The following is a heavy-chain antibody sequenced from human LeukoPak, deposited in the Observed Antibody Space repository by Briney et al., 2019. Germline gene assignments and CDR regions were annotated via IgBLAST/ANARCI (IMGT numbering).Heavy chain of an antibody. V-gene: IGHV3-53*01. CDR2: YSGGGT. Sequence: YSGGGTDYADSVKGRFTISRDNSKNTLYLGMNSLRVEDTAVYYCAREYCSDGSCYRRQYYFDYWGQGTLVTVSS. D-gene: IGHD2-15*01. J-gene: IGHJ4*02. CDR3: AREYCSDGSCYRRQYYFDY.